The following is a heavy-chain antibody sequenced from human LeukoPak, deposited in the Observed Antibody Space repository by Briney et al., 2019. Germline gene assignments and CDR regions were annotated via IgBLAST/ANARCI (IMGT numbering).Heavy chain of an antibody. J-gene: IGHJ5*02. V-gene: IGHV4-59*01. CDR3: ARGHSYGYGWFDP. CDR1: GGSISSYY. CDR2: IYSSGST. Sequence: PSETQSLTCTVSGGSISSYYWSWIRQPPGKGLEWIGYIYSSGSTNYNPSLKSRVTISVDTSNNQFSLKLSSVTAADTAVYYCARGHSYGYGWFDPWGQGTLVTVSS. D-gene: IGHD5-18*01.